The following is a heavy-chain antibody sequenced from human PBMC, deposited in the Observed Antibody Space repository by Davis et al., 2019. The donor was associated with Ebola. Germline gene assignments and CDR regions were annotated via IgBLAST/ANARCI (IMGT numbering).Heavy chain of an antibody. J-gene: IGHJ6*02. D-gene: IGHD4-23*01. CDR2: ISWNSGSI. Sequence: SLKISCAASGFTFDDYAMHWVRQAPGKGLEWVSGISWNSGSIGYADSVKGRFTISRDNAKNSLYLQMNSLRAEDTALYYCAKDTLRWNYYGMDVWGQGTTVTVSS. V-gene: IGHV3-9*01. CDR1: GFTFDDYA. CDR3: AKDTLRWNYYGMDV.